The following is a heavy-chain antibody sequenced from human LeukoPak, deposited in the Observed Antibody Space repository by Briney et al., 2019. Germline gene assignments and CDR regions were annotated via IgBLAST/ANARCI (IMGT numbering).Heavy chain of an antibody. J-gene: IGHJ4*02. Sequence: SQTLSLTCAISGDSVSSYNAAWHWIRQSPSRGLEWLGRTYYRSKWYNEYAVSVKSRLTVNPDTSKSHFSLQLNSVTPEDTAVYYCARTHTALDTSFDYWGQGTLVTVSS. CDR1: GDSVSSYNAA. V-gene: IGHV6-1*01. CDR3: ARTHTALDTSFDY. D-gene: IGHD5-18*01. CDR2: TYYRSKWYN.